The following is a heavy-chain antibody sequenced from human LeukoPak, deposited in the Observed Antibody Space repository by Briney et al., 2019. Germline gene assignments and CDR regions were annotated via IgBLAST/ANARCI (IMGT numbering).Heavy chain of an antibody. J-gene: IGHJ4*02. CDR3: ARDSLGAKGAFDY. Sequence: SETLPLTCAVSGGSISSGGYSWSWIRQPPGKGLEWIGYIYHSGSTYYNPSLKSRVTISVDRSKNQFSLKLSSVTAADTAVYYCARDSLGAKGAFDYWGQGTLVTVSS. CDR1: GGSISSGGYS. CDR2: IYHSGST. D-gene: IGHD4/OR15-4a*01. V-gene: IGHV4-30-2*01.